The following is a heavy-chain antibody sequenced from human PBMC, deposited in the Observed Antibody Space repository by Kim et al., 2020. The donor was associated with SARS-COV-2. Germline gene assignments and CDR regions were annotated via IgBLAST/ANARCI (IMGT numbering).Heavy chain of an antibody. CDR3: ARLSIVGATTDFDY. CDR2: IYYSGST. V-gene: IGHV4-59*08. Sequence: SETLSLTCTVSGGTISSYYWSWIRQPPGKGLEWIGYIYYSGSTNYNPSLQSRVTISVDTSKNQFSLKLSSVTAADTAVYYCARLSIVGATTDFDYWGQGTLVTDSS. CDR1: GGTISSYY. D-gene: IGHD1-26*01. J-gene: IGHJ4*02.